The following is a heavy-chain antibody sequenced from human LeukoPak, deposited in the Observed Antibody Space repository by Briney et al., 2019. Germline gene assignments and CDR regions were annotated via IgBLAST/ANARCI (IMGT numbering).Heavy chain of an antibody. V-gene: IGHV3-48*03. Sequence: PGGSLRLSCAASGFTFSSYEMNRVRQAPGKGLEWVSYISSSGSTIYYADSVKGRFTISRDNAKNSLYLQMNSLTAEDTAVYYCPRAGYSSSPHAFHIWGQGTMVTVSS. CDR1: GFTFSSYE. D-gene: IGHD6-13*01. CDR2: ISSSGSTI. J-gene: IGHJ3*02. CDR3: PRAGYSSSPHAFHI.